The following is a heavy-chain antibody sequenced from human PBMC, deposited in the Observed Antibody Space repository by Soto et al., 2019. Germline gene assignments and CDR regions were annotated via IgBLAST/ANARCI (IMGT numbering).Heavy chain of an antibody. D-gene: IGHD6-13*01. J-gene: IGHJ6*02. V-gene: IGHV4-34*01. CDR2: INHSGST. CDR3: VTVSSWYYYYYGMDV. Sequence: SETLSLTCAVYGGSFSGYYWSWIRQPPGKGLEWIGEINHSGSTNYNPSLKSRVTISVDTSKNQFSLKLSSVTAADTAVYYCVTVSSWYYYYYGMDVWGQGTTVTVSS. CDR1: GGSFSGYY.